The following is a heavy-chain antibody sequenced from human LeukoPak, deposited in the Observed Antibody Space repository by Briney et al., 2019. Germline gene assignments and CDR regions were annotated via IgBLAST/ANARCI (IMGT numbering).Heavy chain of an antibody. CDR1: GFTFSSYS. CDR3: ARAHIVVVTASAPVDY. CDR2: ISSSSSYI. V-gene: IGHV3-21*01. D-gene: IGHD2-21*02. J-gene: IGHJ4*02. Sequence: PGGSLRLSCAASGFTFSSYSMNWVRQAPGKGLEWVSSISSSSSYIYYADSVKGRFTISRDNAKNSLYLQMNSLRAEDTAVYYYARAHIVVVTASAPVDYWGQGTLVTVSS.